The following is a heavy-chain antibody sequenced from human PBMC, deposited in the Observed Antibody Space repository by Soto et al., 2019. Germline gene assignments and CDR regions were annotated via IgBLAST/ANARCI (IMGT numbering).Heavy chain of an antibody. CDR1: GGTFSSYA. CDR3: ARDSLGYSSGWPLDY. D-gene: IGHD6-19*01. CDR2: IIPIFGTA. V-gene: IGHV1-69*13. Sequence: GASVKVSCKASGGTFSSYAISWVGQAPGKGLEWMGGIIPIFGTANYAQKFQGRVTITADESTSTAYMELSSLRSEDTAVYYCARDSLGYSSGWPLDYWGQGTLVTVSS. J-gene: IGHJ4*02.